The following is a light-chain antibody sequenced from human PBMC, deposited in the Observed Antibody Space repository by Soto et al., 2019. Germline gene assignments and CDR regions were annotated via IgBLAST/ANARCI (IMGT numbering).Light chain of an antibody. CDR2: GAS. Sequence: RMTQSPSSFSASAGDRVTITCRASQGIGSYLAWYPQNPGKAPKLLIYGASTLQSGVPSRFSGSGSRTHFNLTISCLQPEDFSTYRCQQYYSHPYTFGLRTKLQ. CDR3: QQYYSHPYT. CDR1: QGIGSY. V-gene: IGKV1-8*01. J-gene: IGKJ2*01.